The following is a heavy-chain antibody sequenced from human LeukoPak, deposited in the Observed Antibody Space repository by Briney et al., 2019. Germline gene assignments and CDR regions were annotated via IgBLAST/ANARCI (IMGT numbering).Heavy chain of an antibody. V-gene: IGHV1-18*01. J-gene: IGHJ4*02. CDR3: ARGPGFFFMKNRGLRY. CDR2: VSGYNGNT. CDR1: GYNFTSYG. D-gene: IGHD3-10*01. Sequence: ASVTVSCKASGYNFTSYGLAWVRQAPGQGLEWLGWVSGYNGNTNHAQNVQGRVTMTTDTSTGTAYMELRSLRSDDTAVYYCARGPGFFFMKNRGLRYWGQGTPVIVSS.